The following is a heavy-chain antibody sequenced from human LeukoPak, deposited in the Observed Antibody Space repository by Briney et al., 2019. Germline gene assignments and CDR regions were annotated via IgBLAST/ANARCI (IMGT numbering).Heavy chain of an antibody. V-gene: IGHV3-30-3*01. Sequence: GGSLRLSCAASGFTFSSYAMHWVRQAPGKGLEWVAVISYDGSNKYYADSVKGRFTISRDNSKNTLYLQMNSLRAEDTAVYYCAREVRDGYFDYWGQGTLVTVSS. CDR1: GFTFSSYA. D-gene: IGHD5-24*01. J-gene: IGHJ4*02. CDR3: AREVRDGYFDY. CDR2: ISYDGSNK.